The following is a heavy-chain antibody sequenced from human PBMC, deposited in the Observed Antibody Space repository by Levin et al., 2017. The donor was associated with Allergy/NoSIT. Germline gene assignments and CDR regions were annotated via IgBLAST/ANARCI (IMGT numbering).Heavy chain of an antibody. Sequence: SQTLSLTCTVSGGSISSYYWSWIRQPPGKGLEWIGYIYYSGSTNYNPSLKSRVTISVDTSKNQFSLKLSSVTAADTAVYYCARTGGDRYSGYGFDYWGQGTLVTVSS. D-gene: IGHD5-12*01. CDR2: IYYSGST. J-gene: IGHJ4*02. CDR1: GGSISSYY. CDR3: ARTGGDRYSGYGFDY. V-gene: IGHV4-59*08.